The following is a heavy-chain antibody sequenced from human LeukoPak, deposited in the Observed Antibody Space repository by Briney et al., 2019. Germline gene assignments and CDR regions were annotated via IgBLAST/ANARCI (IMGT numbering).Heavy chain of an antibody. CDR1: GYTFTNYG. D-gene: IGHD3-10*01. CDR3: ANQQFASVRAFDY. V-gene: IGHV1-2*06. Sequence: ASVKVSCKASGYTFTNYGITWMRQAPGQGLEWMGRINPYSGGTHYSQEFQGRVTMTRDTSISTAYMELSSLRSDDTALYYCANQQFASVRAFDYWGQGILVTVSS. J-gene: IGHJ4*02. CDR2: INPYSGGT.